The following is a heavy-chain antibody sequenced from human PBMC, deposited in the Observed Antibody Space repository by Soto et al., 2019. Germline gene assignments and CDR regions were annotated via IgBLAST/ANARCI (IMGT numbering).Heavy chain of an antibody. D-gene: IGHD2-8*01. CDR1: GYTFTSYY. V-gene: IGHV1-46*01. J-gene: IGHJ4*02. CDR2: INPSGGST. CDR3: ARPPYPGCINAVCYPLDY. Sequence: ASVKVSCKASGYTFTSYYMHWVRQAPGQGLEWMGIINPSGGSTNYAQKLQGRVAMTRDTSTSTIYMELNSLRSEDTAVYYCARPPYPGCINAVCYPLDYWGQGTLVTVSS.